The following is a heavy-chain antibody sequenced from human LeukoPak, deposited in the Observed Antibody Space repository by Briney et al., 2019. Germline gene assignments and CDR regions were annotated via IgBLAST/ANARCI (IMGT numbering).Heavy chain of an antibody. CDR3: AKPVGYGSGSYYSTLDY. J-gene: IGHJ4*02. Sequence: GGSLRLSCAASGFTFDDYAMHWVRQAPGKGLEWVSGISWNSGSIGYADSVKGRFTISRDNAKNSLYLQMNSLRAEDTAVYYCAKPVGYGSGSYYSTLDYWGQGTLVTVSS. D-gene: IGHD3-10*01. CDR1: GFTFDDYA. CDR2: ISWNSGSI. V-gene: IGHV3-9*01.